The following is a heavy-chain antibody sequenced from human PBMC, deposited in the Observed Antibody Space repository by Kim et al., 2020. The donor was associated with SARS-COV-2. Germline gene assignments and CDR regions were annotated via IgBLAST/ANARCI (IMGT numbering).Heavy chain of an antibody. CDR1: GFTFSSAW. CDR2: IKSKTDGGTT. V-gene: IGHV3-15*01. Sequence: GGSLRLSCAASGFTFSSAWMNWVRQAPGKGLEWVGRIKSKTDGGTTDYAAPVKGRFTISRDDSKNTLYLQMNSLKTEDTAMYYCTTGVGADRGGYWGQGTLVTVSS. J-gene: IGHJ4*02. D-gene: IGHD1-26*01. CDR3: TTGVGADRGGY.